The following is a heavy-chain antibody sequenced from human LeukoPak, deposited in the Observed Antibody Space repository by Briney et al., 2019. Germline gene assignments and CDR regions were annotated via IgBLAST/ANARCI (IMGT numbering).Heavy chain of an antibody. D-gene: IGHD4-17*01. J-gene: IGHJ4*02. V-gene: IGHV3-48*03. CDR1: GFTFSNCE. CDR2: ISSSGLTM. CDR3: ARRTTGDDY. Sequence: PGGSLRLSCAASGFTFSNCEMNWVRQAPGRGLEWVSYISSSGLTMYYADSVKGRFTISRDNAKNSLYLQMNSLRAEDTAVYYCARRTTGDDYWGQGTLVTVSS.